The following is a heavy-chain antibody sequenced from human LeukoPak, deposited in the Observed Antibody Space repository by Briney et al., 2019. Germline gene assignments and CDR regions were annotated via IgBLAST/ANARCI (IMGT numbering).Heavy chain of an antibody. CDR2: IYFSGTT. CDR1: GGSIGSSTYY. J-gene: IGHJ4*02. V-gene: IGHV4-39*01. Sequence: SETLSLTCTVSGGSIGSSTYYWGWIRQPPGKGLEWIGSIYFSGTTFYNPSLKSRVTISVDTPKNQFSLKLNSVTAADTAVYYCARHLQPYYYDSSAYPCYFDCWGQGTLVTVSS. D-gene: IGHD3-22*01. CDR3: ARHLQPYYYDSSAYPCYFDC.